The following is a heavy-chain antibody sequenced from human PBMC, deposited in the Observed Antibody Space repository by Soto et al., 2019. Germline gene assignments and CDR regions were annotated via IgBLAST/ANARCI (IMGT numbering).Heavy chain of an antibody. CDR2: IYYSGST. Sequence: SETLSLTCTVSGGSISSYYWSWIRQPPGKGLEWIGYIYYSGSTNHNPSLKSRVTISVDTSKNQFSLKLSSVTAADTAVYYCARLRGYSGYELDYWGQGTLVTVPQ. CDR3: ARLRGYSGYELDY. D-gene: IGHD5-12*01. V-gene: IGHV4-59*08. CDR1: GGSISSYY. J-gene: IGHJ4*02.